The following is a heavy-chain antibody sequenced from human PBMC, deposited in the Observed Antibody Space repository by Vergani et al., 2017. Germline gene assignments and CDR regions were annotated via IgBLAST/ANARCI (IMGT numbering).Heavy chain of an antibody. J-gene: IGHJ5*02. D-gene: IGHD2-21*02. V-gene: IGHV3-23*01. CDR2: ISGSGGST. CDR3: AREGGRGRVVGTAISP. CDR1: GFTFSSYA. Sequence: EVQLLESGGGLVQPGGSLRLSCAASGFTFSSYAMSWVRQAPGKGLEWVSAISGSGGSTYYADSVKGRFTISRDNSKNTLYLQMNSLRAEDTAVYYCAREGGRGRVVGTAISPWGQGTLVTVSS.